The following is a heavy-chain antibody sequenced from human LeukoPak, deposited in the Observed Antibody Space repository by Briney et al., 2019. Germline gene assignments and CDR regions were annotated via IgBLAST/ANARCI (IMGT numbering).Heavy chain of an antibody. Sequence: PGGSLRLSCAASGFTFSSYAMSWVRQAPGKGLEWVSAISGSGGSTYYADSVKGRFTISRDNAKNSLYLQMNSLRAEDTAVYFCARRGGSGSKFNHYYYYYYYMDVWGKGTTVTISS. CDR1: GFTFSSYA. CDR3: ARRGGSGSKFNHYYYYYYYMDV. V-gene: IGHV3-23*01. J-gene: IGHJ6*03. CDR2: ISGSGGST. D-gene: IGHD3-10*01.